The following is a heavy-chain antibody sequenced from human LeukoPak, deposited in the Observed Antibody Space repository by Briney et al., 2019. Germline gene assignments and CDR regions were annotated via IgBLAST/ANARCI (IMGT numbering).Heavy chain of an antibody. V-gene: IGHV4-31*03. CDR1: GGSISSGGYY. CDR2: IYYSGST. D-gene: IGHD3-3*01. Sequence: SETLSLTCTVSGGSISSGGYYWSWIRQHPGKGLEWIGYIYYSGSTYYNPSLKSRVTISVDTSKNQFSLKLSSVTAADTAVYYCARVYYDFWSGYLFDYWGQGTLVTVSS. CDR3: ARVYYDFWSGYLFDY. J-gene: IGHJ4*02.